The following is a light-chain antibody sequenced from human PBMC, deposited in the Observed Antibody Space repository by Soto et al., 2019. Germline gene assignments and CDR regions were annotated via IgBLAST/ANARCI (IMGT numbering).Light chain of an antibody. V-gene: IGKV3-15*01. CDR1: QSVSSN. CDR3: KQYNNWPLT. J-gene: IGKJ1*01. CDR2: GAS. Sequence: EIVMTQSPATLSVSPGERATLSCRASQSVSSNLAWYQQKPGQAPRLLIYGASTRATGIQARFSGSGSGTEFTLTIRSLQSEDFAVYYCKQYNNWPLTFGQGTKVDI.